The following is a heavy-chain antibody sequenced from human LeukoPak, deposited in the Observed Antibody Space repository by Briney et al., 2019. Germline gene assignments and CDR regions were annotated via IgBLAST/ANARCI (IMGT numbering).Heavy chain of an antibody. D-gene: IGHD4-17*01. J-gene: IGHJ4*02. V-gene: IGHV3-23*01. Sequence: GGALRLSCAASGFTFSSYAMSWVRQAPGKGLEWVSFISDSGGSTYYADSVKGRFTISRDNSKNTLYLQMNSLRAEDTAVYYCAKVDYGDYYFDYWGQGTLVTVSS. CDR1: GFTFSSYA. CDR3: AKVDYGDYYFDY. CDR2: ISDSGGST.